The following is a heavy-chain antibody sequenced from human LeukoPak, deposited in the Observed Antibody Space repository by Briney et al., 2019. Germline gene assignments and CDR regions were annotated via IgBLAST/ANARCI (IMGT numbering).Heavy chain of an antibody. CDR2: MKRDGSEV. D-gene: IGHD2-2*02. CDR3: ARYTEYYLHY. J-gene: IGHJ4*02. Sequence: GGSLTLSCAASGFTFSTYWMTWVRQAPGKGLEWVANMKRDGSEVYYANSVKGHFTISRDNAKNSLYLQMNSLRAEDTAVYYCARYTEYYLHYRRQATLVTVPS. CDR1: GFTFSTYW. V-gene: IGHV3-7*01.